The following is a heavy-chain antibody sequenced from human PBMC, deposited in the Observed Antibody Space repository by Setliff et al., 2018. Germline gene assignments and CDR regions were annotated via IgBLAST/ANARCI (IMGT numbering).Heavy chain of an antibody. V-gene: IGHV1-18*01. CDR3: SRLVRYCSKTTCQTAPGAEL. CDR2: ISAYTGNT. J-gene: IGHJ4*02. Sequence: GASVKVSCKASGYTFTSSGITWVRQAPGQGLEWMGWISAYTGNTNYAPKLQGRVTMTTDASTSTAYMELRGLTSDDTAVYYCSRLVRYCSKTTCQTAPGAELWGQGTLVTVSS. D-gene: IGHD2-8*01. CDR1: GYTFTSSG.